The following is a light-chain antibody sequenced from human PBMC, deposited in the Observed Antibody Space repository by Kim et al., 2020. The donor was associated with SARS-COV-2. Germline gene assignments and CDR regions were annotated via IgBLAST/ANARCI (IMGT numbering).Light chain of an antibody. CDR3: QQYGSTPLT. V-gene: IGKV3-20*01. J-gene: IGKJ4*01. CDR2: GAS. Sequence: EIVLTQSPGTLSLSPGERATLSCRASQSVNSNYLAWYQQKPGQAPRFLIYGASNRAPAVPDRFSGSGSGTDFTLTISRLEPEDFAVYYCQQYGSTPLTFGGGTKVDIK. CDR1: QSVNSNY.